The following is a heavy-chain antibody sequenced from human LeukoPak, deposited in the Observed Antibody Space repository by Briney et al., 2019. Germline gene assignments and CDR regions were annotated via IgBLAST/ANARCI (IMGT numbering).Heavy chain of an antibody. J-gene: IGHJ4*02. CDR1: GYTFTGYY. CDR3: ARHRMGAGTTSLFEY. V-gene: IGHV1-2*04. D-gene: IGHD1-1*01. Sequence: ASVKVSCKASGYTFTGYYMHWVRQAPGQGLEWMGWINPNSGGTNYAQKFQGWVTMTRDTSISTAYMELSRLRSDDTAVYYCARHRMGAGTTSLFEYWGQGTLVTVSP. CDR2: INPNSGGT.